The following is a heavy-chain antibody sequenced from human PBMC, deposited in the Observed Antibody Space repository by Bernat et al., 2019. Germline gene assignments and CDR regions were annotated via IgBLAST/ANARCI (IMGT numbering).Heavy chain of an antibody. CDR3: GKSLIQNFYYHGLDV. J-gene: IGHJ6*02. Sequence: QVQLVQSGAEVKKPGASVKVSCKASGYTFTNYYIHWVRQAPGQGLEWMGVINPSDGRTRYAQKGQGTVSLTRDTSTSTVYMELSSLTSGETAVYYCGKSLIQNFYYHGLDVWGQGTTVTVSS. CDR1: GYTFTNYY. D-gene: IGHD5-18*01. CDR2: INPSDGRT. V-gene: IGHV1-46*01.